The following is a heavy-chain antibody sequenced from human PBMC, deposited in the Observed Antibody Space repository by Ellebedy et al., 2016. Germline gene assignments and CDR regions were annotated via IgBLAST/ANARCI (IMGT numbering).Heavy chain of an antibody. CDR3: TRGLPGVAVWWYAFDV. D-gene: IGHD2-21*01. CDR1: GFTFSTHG. CDR2: VSYDGSKE. J-gene: IGHJ3*01. Sequence: GGSLRLXCATSGFTFSTHGMHWVRQAPGKGLEWVALVSYDGSKEYYADSVRGRFNISRDNSMDTVYLQMNSLRVEDTATYYCTRGLPGVAVWWYAFDVWGQGTVVTVSS. V-gene: IGHV3-30*03.